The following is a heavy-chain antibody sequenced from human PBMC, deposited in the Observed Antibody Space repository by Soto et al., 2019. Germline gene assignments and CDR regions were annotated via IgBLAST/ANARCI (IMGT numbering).Heavy chain of an antibody. CDR2: IYYSGST. Sequence: QVQLQESGPGLVKPSQTLSLTCTVSGGSISSGGYYWSWIRQHPGKGLEWIGYIYYSGSTYYNPYLKSRFTISVDTSKNQFSLKLSSVTAADTAVYYCARGGLGYCSGGSCYSAELSRYYYGMDVWGQGTTVTVSS. V-gene: IGHV4-31*03. CDR1: GGSISSGGYY. J-gene: IGHJ6*02. D-gene: IGHD2-15*01. CDR3: ARGGLGYCSGGSCYSAELSRYYYGMDV.